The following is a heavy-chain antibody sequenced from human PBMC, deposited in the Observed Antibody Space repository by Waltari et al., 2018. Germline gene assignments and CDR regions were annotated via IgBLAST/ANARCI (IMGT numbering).Heavy chain of an antibody. Sequence: QVQLQESGPGLVKPSQTLSLTCDVSGVSIRSGVYFWSWVRQPAGKGLEWIGRVYSAGNTDYNPSLKSRATVSVDTSKNQFFLRLTFMAAADAAVYYCASFREYYDSSGNYFGAFDTWGQGTKVTVSS. CDR2: VYSAGNT. CDR1: GVSIRSGVYF. D-gene: IGHD3-22*01. J-gene: IGHJ3*02. CDR3: ASFREYYDSSGNYFGAFDT. V-gene: IGHV4-61*02.